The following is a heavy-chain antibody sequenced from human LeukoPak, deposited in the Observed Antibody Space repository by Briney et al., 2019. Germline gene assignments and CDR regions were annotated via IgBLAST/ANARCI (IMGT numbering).Heavy chain of an antibody. Sequence: SETLSLTCTVSGGSISSYYWSWIRQTPGKGLEWIGYIYYSGSTNYNPSLKSRVTISVDTSKNQFSLKLSSVTAADTAVYYCARAGVAVAGISFDYWGQGTLVTVSS. CDR3: ARAGVAVAGISFDY. V-gene: IGHV4-59*01. CDR2: IYYSGST. J-gene: IGHJ4*02. CDR1: GGSISSYY. D-gene: IGHD6-19*01.